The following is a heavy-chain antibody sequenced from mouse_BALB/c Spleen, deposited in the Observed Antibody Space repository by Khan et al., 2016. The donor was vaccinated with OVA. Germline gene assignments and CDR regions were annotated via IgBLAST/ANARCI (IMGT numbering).Heavy chain of an antibody. CDR3: APAGTEAYFDY. CDR1: GFNIKDTH. J-gene: IGHJ2*01. V-gene: IGHV14-3*02. D-gene: IGHD3-3*01. Sequence: EVQLQQSGAELVKPGASVKLSCTASGFNIKDTHMHWVKQRPEQGLEWIGRIDPANDNSKYDPRFQSKATITADTYSNTVYLHLSSLTSEDTAVYCCAPAGTEAYFDYWGQGPTLTVSS. CDR2: IDPANDNS.